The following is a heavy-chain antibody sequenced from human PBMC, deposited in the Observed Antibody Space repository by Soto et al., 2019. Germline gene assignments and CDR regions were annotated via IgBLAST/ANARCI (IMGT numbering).Heavy chain of an antibody. Sequence: SVKVSCKASGYTFTNFGISWVRQAPGQGLEWMGGIIPIFGTANYAQKFQGRVTITADESTSTAYMELSSLRSEDTAVYYCARHPGGRGYYYGMDVWGQGTTVTVSS. J-gene: IGHJ6*02. CDR2: IIPIFGTA. D-gene: IGHD2-15*01. V-gene: IGHV1-69*13. CDR3: ARHPGGRGYYYGMDV. CDR1: GYTFTNFG.